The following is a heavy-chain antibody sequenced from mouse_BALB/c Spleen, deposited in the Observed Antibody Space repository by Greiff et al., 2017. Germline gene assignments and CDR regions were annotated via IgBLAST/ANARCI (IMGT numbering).Heavy chain of an antibody. CDR1: GFSLTGYG. J-gene: IGHJ4*01. V-gene: IGHV2-6-7*01. CDR3: ARDGDYYGSSYDYYAMDY. D-gene: IGHD1-1*01. CDR2: IWGDGST. Sequence: VKLMESGPGLVAPSQSLSITCTVSGFSLTGYGVNWVRQPPGKGLEWLGMIWGDGSTDYNSALKSRLSISKDNSKSQVFLKMNSLQTDDTARYYCARDGDYYGSSYDYYAMDYWGQGTSVTVSS.